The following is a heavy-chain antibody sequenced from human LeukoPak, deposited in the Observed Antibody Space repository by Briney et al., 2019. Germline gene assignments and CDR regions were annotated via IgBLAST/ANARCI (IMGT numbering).Heavy chain of an antibody. CDR1: GYTFNNYD. V-gene: IGHV1-8*01. CDR3: VRAMDPLDTFNYQYAMDV. Sequence: ASVKVSCKASGYTFNNYDINWVRQAPGQGLEWMGWMNPNSGNTGYAQKFQGRFTLTRETFISTAYMELSSLRSDDTAVYYCVRAMDPLDTFNYQYAMDVWGQGTMVTVSS. D-gene: IGHD5-24*01. J-gene: IGHJ6*02. CDR2: MNPNSGNT.